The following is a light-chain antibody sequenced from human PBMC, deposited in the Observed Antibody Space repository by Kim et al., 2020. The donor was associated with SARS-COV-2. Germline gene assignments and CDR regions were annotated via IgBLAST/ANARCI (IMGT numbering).Light chain of an antibody. V-gene: IGLV1-44*01. CDR3: AVWDDSLKGRV. J-gene: IGLJ3*02. Sequence: QSVLVQPPSASGTPGQRVTISCSGINSHIGSNPISWYQQAPGAAPKLLIYSNDQRPSGVPARFSGSKSGASASLAISGLQSEDDADYYCAVWDDSLKGRVFGGGTQLTVL. CDR1: NSHIGSNP. CDR2: SND.